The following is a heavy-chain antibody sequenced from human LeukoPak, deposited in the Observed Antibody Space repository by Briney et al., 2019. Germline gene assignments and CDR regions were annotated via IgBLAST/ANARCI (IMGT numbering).Heavy chain of an antibody. J-gene: IGHJ4*02. D-gene: IGHD3-10*02. CDR2: ISGSGGRI. Sequence: PGGSLRLSCAASGFTFSTYSMNWVRQTPGKGLEWVSYISGSGGRIDYADSVRGRFTISRDNAKNSLYLQMNSLRAEDTAVYYCARVDYYDRGYYFDYWGQGTLVTVSS. V-gene: IGHV3-48*04. CDR3: ARVDYYDRGYYFDY. CDR1: GFTFSTYS.